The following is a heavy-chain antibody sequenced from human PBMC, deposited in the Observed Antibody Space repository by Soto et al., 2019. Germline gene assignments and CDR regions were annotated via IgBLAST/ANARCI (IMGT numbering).Heavy chain of an antibody. D-gene: IGHD3-22*01. Sequence: QVQLQESGPGLVKPSQTLSLTCTVSGGSISSGDYYWSWIRQPPGKGLEWIGYIYYSGSTYYNPSLKSRVTISVDTAKNQFSLKLSSVTAADTAVYYCARQYYYDSSGYYFAFDIWGQGTMVTVSS. J-gene: IGHJ3*02. CDR1: GGSISSGDYY. V-gene: IGHV4-30-4*01. CDR2: IYYSGST. CDR3: ARQYYYDSSGYYFAFDI.